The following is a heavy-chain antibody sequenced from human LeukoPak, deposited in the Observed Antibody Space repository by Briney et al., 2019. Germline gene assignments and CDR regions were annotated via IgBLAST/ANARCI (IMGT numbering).Heavy chain of an antibody. Sequence: ASVKVSCKASGYTFTSYAMHWVRQAPGQRLEWMGWINAGNGSTKYSQKFQGRVTITRDTSASTAYMELSSLRSEDTAVYYCARGRSLRYFDWVDYWGQGTLVTVSS. CDR3: ARGRSLRYFDWVDY. V-gene: IGHV1-3*01. D-gene: IGHD3-9*01. CDR1: GYTFTSYA. CDR2: INAGNGST. J-gene: IGHJ4*02.